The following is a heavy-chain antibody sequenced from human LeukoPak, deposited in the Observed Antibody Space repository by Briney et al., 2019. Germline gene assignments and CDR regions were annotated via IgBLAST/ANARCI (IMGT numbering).Heavy chain of an antibody. CDR1: GGSISSYY. CDR3: ARGPYSSRYGNYYMDV. J-gene: IGHJ6*03. CDR2: INHSGRN. D-gene: IGHD6-19*01. V-gene: IGHV4-34*01. Sequence: SETLSLTCTVSGGSISSYYWSWIRQPPGKGLEWIGEINHSGRNNYNPSLKSRVTISLDTSKNQFSLKLSSVTAADTAVYYCARGPYSSRYGNYYMDVWGKGTTVTVSS.